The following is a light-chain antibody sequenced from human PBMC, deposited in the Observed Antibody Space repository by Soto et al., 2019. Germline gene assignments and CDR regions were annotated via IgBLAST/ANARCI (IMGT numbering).Light chain of an antibody. CDR2: DVS. CDR1: SSDVGGYTY. Sequence: QSVLTQPLSVSGSPGQSVSISCTGTSSDVGGYTYVSWYQQHPGKAPKVMIYDVSKRPSGVPDRFSGSKSGNTASLTISGLQSEDEADYYCCSYAGRYTYVFGTGTKVTVL. J-gene: IGLJ1*01. V-gene: IGLV2-11*01. CDR3: CSYAGRYTYV.